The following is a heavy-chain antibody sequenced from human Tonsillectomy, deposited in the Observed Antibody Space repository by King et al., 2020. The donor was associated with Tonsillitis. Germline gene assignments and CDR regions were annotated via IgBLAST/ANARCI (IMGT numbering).Heavy chain of an antibody. D-gene: IGHD1-20*01. J-gene: IGHJ6*02. Sequence: VQLVESGGGLVKPGGSLRLSCAASGFSFSTYSMNWVRQAPGKGLEWVSSISSGSSHTHYADSVKGRFTISRDHAKPSLYLQMSSLRAEDTAVYYCARALIVDNWNLNDDVMVVWGQGPTLTVP. V-gene: IGHV3-21*01. CDR2: ISSGSSHT. CDR1: GFSFSTYS. CDR3: ARALIVDNWNLNDDVMVV.